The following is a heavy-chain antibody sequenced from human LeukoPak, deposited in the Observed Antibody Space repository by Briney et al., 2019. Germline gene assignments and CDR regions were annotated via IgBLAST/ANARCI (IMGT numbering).Heavy chain of an antibody. J-gene: IGHJ4*02. CDR2: VNPSGGST. CDR3: AKGGVAGTFDY. D-gene: IGHD6-19*01. V-gene: IGHV1-46*01. CDR1: GYTFTSNY. Sequence: ASVKVSCKASGYTFTSNYIHWVRQAPGQGLEWMGLVNPSGGSTTYAQMFQGRVTMTRDTSTSQVYLELSSLTSEDTAVYYCAKGGVAGTFDYWGQGTQVTVSS.